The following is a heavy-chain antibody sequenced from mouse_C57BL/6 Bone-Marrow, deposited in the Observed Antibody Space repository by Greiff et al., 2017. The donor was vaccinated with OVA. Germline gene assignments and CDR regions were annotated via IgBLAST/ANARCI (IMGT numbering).Heavy chain of an antibody. CDR1: GFTFSDYY. D-gene: IGHD1-1*02. V-gene: IGHV5-12*01. CDR2: ISNGGGST. J-gene: IGHJ2*01. Sequence: EVNVVESGGGLVQPGGSLKLSCAASGFTFSDYYMYWVRQTPEKRLEWVAYISNGGGSTYYPDTVKGRFTISRDNAKNTLYLQMSRLKSEDTAMYYCARRGDGVDYWGQGTTLTVSS. CDR3: ARRGDGVDY.